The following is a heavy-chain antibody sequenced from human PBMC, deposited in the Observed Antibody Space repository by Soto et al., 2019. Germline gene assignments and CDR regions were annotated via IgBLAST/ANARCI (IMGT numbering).Heavy chain of an antibody. CDR1: GYTFTSYA. V-gene: IGHV1-3*01. J-gene: IGHJ4*02. D-gene: IGHD2-21*02. CDR2: INAGNGNT. Sequence: ASVKVSCKASGYTFTSYAMHWVRQAPGQRLEWMGWINAGNGNTKYSQKFQGRVTITRDTSASTAYMELSSLRSEDTAVYYCATDPIGGNSEGSDHWGQGTLVTVSS. CDR3: ATDPIGGNSEGSDH.